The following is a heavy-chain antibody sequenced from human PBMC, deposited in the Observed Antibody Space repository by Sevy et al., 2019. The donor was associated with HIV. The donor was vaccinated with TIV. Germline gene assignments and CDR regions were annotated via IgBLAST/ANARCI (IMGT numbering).Heavy chain of an antibody. Sequence: ASVKVSCKTTGYIFSDYNMHWVRQAPGQGLEWMALINPNSGVTIYAHNFRGRVSVTRDTSMSTAYMELSGLTTDDTAVYYCGREDINGPRKLLFFDIWGQGKMVTVS. V-gene: IGHV1-2*06. CDR1: GYIFSDYN. D-gene: IGHD3-10*02. CDR2: INPNSGVT. CDR3: GREDINGPRKLLFFDI. J-gene: IGHJ3*02.